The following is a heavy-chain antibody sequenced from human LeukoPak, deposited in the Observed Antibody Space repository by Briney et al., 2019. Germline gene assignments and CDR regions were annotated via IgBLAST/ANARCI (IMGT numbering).Heavy chain of an antibody. CDR1: GFTFSSYE. CDR2: ISSSGSTI. J-gene: IGHJ4*02. Sequence: PGGSLRLSCAASGFTFSSYEMNWVRQAPGKGLEWVSYISSSGSTIYYADSVKGRFTISRDNSKNTLYLQMNSLRAEDTAVYYCAKIGDERRWFTLGCYFDYWGQGTLVTVSS. CDR3: AKIGDERRWFTLGCYFDY. D-gene: IGHD1-1*01. V-gene: IGHV3-48*03.